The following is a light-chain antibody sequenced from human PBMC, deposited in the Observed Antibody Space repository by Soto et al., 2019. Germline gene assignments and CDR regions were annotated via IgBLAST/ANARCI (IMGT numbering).Light chain of an antibody. CDR2: GAS. Sequence: DIVLTQSTGTLSLSPGERATLSCRASQSVSSSYLAWYQQKPGQAPRLLIYGASSRATGIPDRFSGSGSGTDFTLIISRLEPEDFAVYYCQQYGSSRTFGQGTKVDIK. CDR3: QQYGSSRT. V-gene: IGKV3-20*01. J-gene: IGKJ1*01. CDR1: QSVSSSY.